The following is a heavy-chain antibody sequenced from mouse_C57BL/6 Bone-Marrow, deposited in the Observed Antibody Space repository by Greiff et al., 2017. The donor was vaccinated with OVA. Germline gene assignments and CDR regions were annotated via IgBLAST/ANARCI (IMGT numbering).Heavy chain of an antibody. CDR3: ARELRWYFDV. CDR1: GYTFTSYW. Sequence: VKLQQPGAELVKPGASVKLSCKASGYTFTSYWMHWVKQRPGQGLEWIGMIHPNSGSTNYNEKFKSKATLTVDKSSSTAYMQLSSLTSEDSAVYYCARELRWYFDVWGTGTTVTVSS. J-gene: IGHJ1*03. V-gene: IGHV1-64*01. CDR2: IHPNSGST. D-gene: IGHD1-1*01.